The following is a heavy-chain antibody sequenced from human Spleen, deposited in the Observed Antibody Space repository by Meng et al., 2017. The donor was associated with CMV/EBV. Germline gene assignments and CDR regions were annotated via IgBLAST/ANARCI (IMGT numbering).Heavy chain of an antibody. CDR1: GFTFSSYA. D-gene: IGHD3-3*01. J-gene: IGHJ4*02. CDR2: ISFDGTNK. CDR3: ASGYDFWSERRY. Sequence: CAASGFTFSSYAVHWVRQAPGKGLEWVAFISFDGTNKYYADSVKGRFTISRDNSKNTLYLQMNSLRAEDTAVYYCASGYDFWSERRYWGQGKVVTVSS. V-gene: IGHV3-30-3*01.